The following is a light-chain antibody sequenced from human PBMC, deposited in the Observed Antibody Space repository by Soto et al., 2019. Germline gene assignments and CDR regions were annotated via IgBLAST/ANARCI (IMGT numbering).Light chain of an antibody. CDR1: QTISSW. CDR2: PAS. V-gene: IGKV1-5*01. CDR3: QHYNSYSEA. J-gene: IGKJ1*01. Sequence: DIQMTQSPSTLSGSVGDRVTITCRASQTISSWLAWYQQKPGKAPKLLIYPASTLQSGVPSRFSGSGSGTEFTLTISSLQPDDFATYYCQHYNSYSEAFGQATKVDI.